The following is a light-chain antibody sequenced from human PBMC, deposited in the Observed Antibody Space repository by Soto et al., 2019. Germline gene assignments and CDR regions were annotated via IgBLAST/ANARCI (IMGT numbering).Light chain of an antibody. CDR3: EQYDSRSPWT. CDR2: DAS. V-gene: IGKV1-5*01. CDR1: ESVTIW. Sequence: DIQLTQSPSSLSASVGDRVTITCRASESVTIWLAWYQQKPGKAPRLLIYDASTLEGGVPSRFSTSGSGTEFTLTISCLQPDDFATYYCEQYDSRSPWTFGQGTKIEIK. J-gene: IGKJ1*01.